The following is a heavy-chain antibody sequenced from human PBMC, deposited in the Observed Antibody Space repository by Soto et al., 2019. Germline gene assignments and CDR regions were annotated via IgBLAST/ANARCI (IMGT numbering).Heavy chain of an antibody. CDR1: GASISSYY. CDR3: TRGGDTYKTGH. V-gene: IGHV4-59*01. D-gene: IGHD2-21*01. J-gene: IGHJ4*02. CDR2: IYLGGSI. Sequence: PSETLSLTCSVSGASISSYYYTWIRQTPGKGLEWIGYIYLGGSINYNPSFKSRVIISVDTSKNQFSVRLSSVTAADTAIYYCTRGGDTYKTGHWGQGTLVTVSS.